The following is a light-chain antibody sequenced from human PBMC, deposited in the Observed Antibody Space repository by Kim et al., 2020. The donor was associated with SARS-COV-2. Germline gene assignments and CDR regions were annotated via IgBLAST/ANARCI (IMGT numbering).Light chain of an antibody. Sequence: DIQMTQSPSAMSASVGDRVTITCRASQGISDYLVWFQQKPGKAPKRLIFAASSLQSGVPSRFSGSGSGTQFILTISSLRPEDVATYYCLQHNTYPWTFGQGTKVDIK. CDR1: QGISDY. V-gene: IGKV1-17*03. J-gene: IGKJ1*01. CDR3: LQHNTYPWT. CDR2: AAS.